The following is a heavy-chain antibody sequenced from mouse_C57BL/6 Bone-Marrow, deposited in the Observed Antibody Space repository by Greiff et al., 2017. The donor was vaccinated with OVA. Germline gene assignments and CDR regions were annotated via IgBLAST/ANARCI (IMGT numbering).Heavy chain of an antibody. D-gene: IGHD1-1*01. V-gene: IGHV1-69*01. CDR2: IDPSDSYT. J-gene: IGHJ3*01. CDR1: GYTFTSYW. CDR3: AREGAYYGSSGFAY. Sequence: VKLQQPGAELVMPGASVKLSCKASGYTFTSYWMHWVKQRPGQGLEWIGEIDPSDSYTNYNQKFKGKSTLTVDKSSSTAYMQLSSLTSEDSAVYYCAREGAYYGSSGFAYWGQGTLVTVSA.